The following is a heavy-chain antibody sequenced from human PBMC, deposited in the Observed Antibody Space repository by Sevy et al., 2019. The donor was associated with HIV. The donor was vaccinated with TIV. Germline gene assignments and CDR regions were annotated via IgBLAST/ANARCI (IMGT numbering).Heavy chain of an antibody. D-gene: IGHD3-3*01. Sequence: GESLKISCAASGFTFSHYAMHWVRQPPGKGQERVAVISYDVSKKYYADSVEGRFTIYRDNSKYTLYLQMDSLSPEDTTVYFCARGCYDFWNGYPCHWGQGTLVTVSS. V-gene: IGHV3-30*04. J-gene: IGHJ4*02. CDR2: ISYDVSKK. CDR3: ARGCYDFWNGYPCH. CDR1: GFTFSHYA.